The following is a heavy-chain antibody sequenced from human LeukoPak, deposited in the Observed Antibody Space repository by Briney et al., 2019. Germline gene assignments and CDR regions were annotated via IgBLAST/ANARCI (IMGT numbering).Heavy chain of an antibody. J-gene: IGHJ5*02. CDR1: GGTFSSYA. CDR2: IIPIFGTA. CDR3: ARGPWLVGGWFDP. D-gene: IGHD6-19*01. Sequence: EASVKVSCKASGGTFSSYAISWVRQAPGQGLEWMGGIIPIFGTANYAQKFQGRVTITTDESTSTAYMELSSLRSEDTAVYYCARGPWLVGGWFDPWGQGTLVTVSS. V-gene: IGHV1-69*05.